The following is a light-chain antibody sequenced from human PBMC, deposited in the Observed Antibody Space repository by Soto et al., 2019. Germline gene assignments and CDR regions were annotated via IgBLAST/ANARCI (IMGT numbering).Light chain of an antibody. CDR2: GAS. V-gene: IGKV3-11*01. CDR3: QDRGKWPIYT. J-gene: IGKJ4*01. CDR1: QSLSGY. Sequence: EIVLTQSPATLSLSLGERATLSCRASQSLSGYLAWYQQKPGQPPRLLIYGASHRATGIPARFTGTGSGTDFTLTISRLEPEDFAVYYSQDRGKWPIYTFGGGNKLDLK.